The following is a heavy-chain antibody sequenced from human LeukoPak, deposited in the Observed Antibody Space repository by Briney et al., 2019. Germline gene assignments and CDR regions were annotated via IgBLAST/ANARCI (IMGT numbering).Heavy chain of an antibody. V-gene: IGHV3-11*01. J-gene: IGHJ4*02. D-gene: IGHD6-19*01. CDR1: GFTFSDYY. Sequence: GGSLRLSCAASGFTFSDYYMSWIRQAPGKGLEWVSYISSSGSTIYYADSAKGRFTISRDNAKNSLYLQMNSLRAEDTAVYYCARDLLYSSGWYNGLGDYWGQGTLVTVSS. CDR2: ISSSGSTI. CDR3: ARDLLYSSGWYNGLGDY.